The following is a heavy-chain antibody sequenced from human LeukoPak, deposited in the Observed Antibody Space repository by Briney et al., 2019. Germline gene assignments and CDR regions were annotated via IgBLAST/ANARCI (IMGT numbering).Heavy chain of an antibody. J-gene: IGHJ3*02. CDR3: AREGSFGVVVPASSAFDI. V-gene: IGHV4-31*03. CDR1: GGSISSGGYY. D-gene: IGHD2-2*01. CDR2: IYYSGST. Sequence: PSETLSLTCTVSGGSISSGGYYWSWIRQHPGKGLEWIGYIYYSGSTYYNPSLKSRVTISVDTSKNQFSLKLSSVAAADTAVYYCAREGSFGVVVPASSAFDIWGQGTMVTVSS.